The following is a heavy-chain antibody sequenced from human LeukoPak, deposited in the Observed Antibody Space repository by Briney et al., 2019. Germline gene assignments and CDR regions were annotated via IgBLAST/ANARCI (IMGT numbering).Heavy chain of an antibody. V-gene: IGHV4-61*02. CDR1: GGSISSGSYY. D-gene: IGHD3-10*01. CDR2: IYTSGST. Sequence: PSETLSLTCTVSGGSISSGSYYWSWIRQPAGKGLEWIERIYTSGSTNYNPSLKSRVTISVDPSKNQFSLKLSSVTAADTAVYYCATEWSYGSGSPTFDYWGQGTLVTVSS. J-gene: IGHJ4*02. CDR3: ATEWSYGSGSPTFDY.